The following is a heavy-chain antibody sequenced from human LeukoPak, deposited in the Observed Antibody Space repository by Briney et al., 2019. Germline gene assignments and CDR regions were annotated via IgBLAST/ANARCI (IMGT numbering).Heavy chain of an antibody. CDR1: GFTFSTYS. CDR3: ARDRGYCSGGGCYSGGVGY. V-gene: IGHV3-48*02. CDR2: ISRSSSTI. Sequence: GGSLRLSCAASGFTFSTYSMNWVRQAPGKGLEWVSYISRSSSTIFYADSVEGRFTISRDNAKNSLYLQMHSLRDEDTAVYYCARDRGYCSGGGCYSGGVGYWGQGTLVTVSS. J-gene: IGHJ4*02. D-gene: IGHD2-15*01.